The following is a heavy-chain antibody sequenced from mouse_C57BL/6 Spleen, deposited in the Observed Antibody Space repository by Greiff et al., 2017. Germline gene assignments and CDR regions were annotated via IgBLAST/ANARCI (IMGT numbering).Heavy chain of an antibody. D-gene: IGHD1-1*01. Sequence: VQLHQSGPELVKPGASVKISCKASGYTFTDYYMNWVKQSPGKSLEWIGDINPNNGGTSYNQKFKGKATLTVDKSSSTAYMELRSLTSEDSAVYYCASPLLRRDWYFDVGGTGTTATVSS. CDR1: GYTFTDYY. J-gene: IGHJ1*03. V-gene: IGHV1-26*01. CDR3: ASPLLRRDWYFDV. CDR2: INPNNGGT.